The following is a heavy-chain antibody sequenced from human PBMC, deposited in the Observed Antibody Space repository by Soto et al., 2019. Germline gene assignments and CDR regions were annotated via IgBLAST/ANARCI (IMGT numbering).Heavy chain of an antibody. J-gene: IGHJ6*02. CDR1: GFTFSSYW. D-gene: IGHD2-2*01. CDR2: IKQDGSEK. V-gene: IGHV3-7*01. Sequence: GGSLRLSCAASGFTFSSYWMSWVRQAPGKGLEWVANIKQDGSEKYYVDSVKGRFTISRDNAKNSLYLQMNSLRAEDTAVYYCATDHCSSTSCYYYYYGMDVWGQGTTVTVSS. CDR3: ATDHCSSTSCYYYYYGMDV.